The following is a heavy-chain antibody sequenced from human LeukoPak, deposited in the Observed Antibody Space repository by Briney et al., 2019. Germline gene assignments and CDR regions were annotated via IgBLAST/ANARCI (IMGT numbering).Heavy chain of an antibody. CDR1: GGTFSSYA. D-gene: IGHD3-22*01. V-gene: IGHV1-69*05. J-gene: IGHJ4*02. Sequence: SVKVSSKASGGTFSSYATSWVRQAPGQGLEWMGGIIPIFGTANYAQKFQGRVTITTDESTSTAYMELSSLRSEDTAVYYCARFVYDSSGYYFDYWGQGTLVTVSS. CDR3: ARFVYDSSGYYFDY. CDR2: IIPIFGTA.